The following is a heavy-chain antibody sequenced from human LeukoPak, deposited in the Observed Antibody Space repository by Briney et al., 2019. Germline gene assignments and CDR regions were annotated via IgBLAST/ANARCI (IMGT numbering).Heavy chain of an antibody. D-gene: IGHD2-21*01. CDR3: TTVILPEC. V-gene: IGHV3-15*01. CDR2: IKSETDGGTT. J-gene: IGHJ4*02. CDR1: GFTFDDYA. Sequence: GGSLRLSCAASGFTFDDYAMHWVRQAPGKGLEWIGRIKSETDGGTTNYAAPVKGRFTISRDDSKNTLYLQMNSLKTEDTAVYYCTTVILPECWGQGTLVTVSS.